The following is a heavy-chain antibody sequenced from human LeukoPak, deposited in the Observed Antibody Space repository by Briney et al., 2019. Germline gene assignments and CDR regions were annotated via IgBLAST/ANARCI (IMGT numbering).Heavy chain of an antibody. Sequence: GGSLRLSCAASGFAFSSFGIHWVRQAPGKGLEWVAFVRYDGSNKFYADSVKGRFTISRDNSKNTLYLQMNSLRAEDTAVYYCAKEGVVVPAAPDYWGQGTLVTVSS. CDR2: VRYDGSNK. CDR3: AKEGVVVPAAPDY. J-gene: IGHJ4*02. CDR1: GFAFSSFG. D-gene: IGHD2-2*01. V-gene: IGHV3-30*02.